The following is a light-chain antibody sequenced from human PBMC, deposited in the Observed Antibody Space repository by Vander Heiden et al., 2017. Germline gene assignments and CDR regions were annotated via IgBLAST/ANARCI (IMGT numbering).Light chain of an antibody. CDR1: QSIGSD. CDR2: GAS. V-gene: IGKV3-15*01. Sequence: EVVMTQSPPTLSLSPGERATLSCRASQSIGSDLAWYQQKPGHAPRLLIFGASTRATGIPARFGGVGSGTEFTLTISSLQSEDLAVYYCQQDSIWPITFGGGTKVEI. CDR3: QQDSIWPIT. J-gene: IGKJ4*01.